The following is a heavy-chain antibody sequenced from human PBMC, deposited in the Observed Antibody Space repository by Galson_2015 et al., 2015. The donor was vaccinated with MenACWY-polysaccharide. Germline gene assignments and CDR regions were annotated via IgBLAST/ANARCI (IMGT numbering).Heavy chain of an antibody. CDR1: GFPFSDSW. Sequence: SLRLSCAASGFPFSDSWMTWLRQAPGKGLEWVATIKQSGSEKYYVDSVEGRFTVSRDNAKNSLYLQMNSLRAEDTAVYYCARARSWSGYVAFDFWGQGTMVTVSS. CDR3: ARARSWSGYVAFDF. J-gene: IGHJ3*01. D-gene: IGHD3-3*01. V-gene: IGHV3-7*01. CDR2: IKQSGSEK.